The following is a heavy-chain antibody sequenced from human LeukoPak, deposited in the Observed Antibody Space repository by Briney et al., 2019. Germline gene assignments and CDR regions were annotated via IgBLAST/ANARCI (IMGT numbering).Heavy chain of an antibody. CDR3: ARGRRYFDY. Sequence: SETLSLTCTVSGGSISSYYWSWIRQPPGKGLEWIGYIFYSGTTNYNPSLKSRVTISVDTSKNQFSLKLSSVTAADTAVYYCARGRRYFDYWGQGTLVTVSS. CDR1: GGSISSYY. J-gene: IGHJ4*02. V-gene: IGHV4-59*01. CDR2: IFYSGTT.